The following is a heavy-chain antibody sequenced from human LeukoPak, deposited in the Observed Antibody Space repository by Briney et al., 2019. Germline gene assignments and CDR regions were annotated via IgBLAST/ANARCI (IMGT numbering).Heavy chain of an antibody. D-gene: IGHD2-15*01. Sequence: GEYLKIFCQGSGYSFNSYWVAWVRQMPGKRLEWMGIIYPGDSDTRYSSSFQGQITISADKSINTAYLRWRSLKASDTAMYYCARAYYCGGGSCKLEYWGQGTLVTVSS. V-gene: IGHV5-51*01. J-gene: IGHJ4*02. CDR1: GYSFNSYW. CDR3: ARAYYCGGGSCKLEY. CDR2: IYPGDSDT.